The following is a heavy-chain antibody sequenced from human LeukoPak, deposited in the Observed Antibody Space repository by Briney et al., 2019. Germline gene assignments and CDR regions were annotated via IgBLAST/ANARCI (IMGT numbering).Heavy chain of an antibody. Sequence: GGSLRLSCAASGFTFSSCAMIWVRQAPGKGRQWVSDISGNGYSTYYADSLKGRFTISRDNAKNTLYLQMNSLRAEDTAVYYCATNSSSWYIDQGGQGTLVTVSS. CDR1: GFTFSSCA. J-gene: IGHJ4*02. V-gene: IGHV3-23*01. D-gene: IGHD6-13*01. CDR3: ATNSSSWYIDQ. CDR2: ISGNGYST.